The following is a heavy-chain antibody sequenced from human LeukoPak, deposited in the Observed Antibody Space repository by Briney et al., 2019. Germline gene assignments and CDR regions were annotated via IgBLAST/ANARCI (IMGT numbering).Heavy chain of an antibody. CDR1: GGSISGYY. CDR3: ARGGYYYFDY. Sequence: SETLSLTCTVSGGSISGYYWSWIRQPPGKGLEWIGNIYYSGSTNYNPSLKSRVTISVDTSKNQFSLKLSSVTAADTAVYYCARGGYYYFDYWGQGTLVTVSS. V-gene: IGHV4-59*01. D-gene: IGHD3-22*01. CDR2: IYYSGST. J-gene: IGHJ4*02.